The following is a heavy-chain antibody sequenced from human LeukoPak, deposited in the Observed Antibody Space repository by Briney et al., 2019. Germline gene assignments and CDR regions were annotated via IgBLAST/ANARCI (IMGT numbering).Heavy chain of an antibody. CDR1: GYTFTGYY. D-gene: IGHD2-15*01. Sequence: ASVKVSCKASGYTFTGYYMHWVRQAPGQGREWMGWINPNSGGTNYAQKFQGRVTMTRDTSISTAYMELSRLRSDDTAVYYCAKERSGVVVAATNYWGQGTLVTVSS. V-gene: IGHV1-2*02. CDR3: AKERSGVVVAATNY. J-gene: IGHJ4*02. CDR2: INPNSGGT.